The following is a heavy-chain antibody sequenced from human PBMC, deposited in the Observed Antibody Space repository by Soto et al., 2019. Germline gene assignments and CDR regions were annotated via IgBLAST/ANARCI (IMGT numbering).Heavy chain of an antibody. Sequence: ASVKVSCKASGYTFTGYYMHWVRQAPGQGLEWMGWINPNSGGTNYAQKFQGRVTMTRDTSISTAYMELSRLRSDDTAVYYCARDARYSSPSVTDSPDYWGQGTLVTVSS. CDR1: GYTFTGYY. D-gene: IGHD6-6*01. J-gene: IGHJ4*02. CDR2: INPNSGGT. V-gene: IGHV1-2*02. CDR3: ARDARYSSPSVTDSPDY.